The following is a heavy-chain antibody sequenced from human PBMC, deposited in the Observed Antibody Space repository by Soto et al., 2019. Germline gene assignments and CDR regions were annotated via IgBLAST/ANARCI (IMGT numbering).Heavy chain of an antibody. V-gene: IGHV4-30-2*01. CDR2: SYDSGTT. Sequence: QLQLQESGSGLVKPSQTLSLTCAVSGGSISSGGYSWSWIRQPPGKGLEWIGYSYDSGTTYYNPSLTSRVIISVDRSRTQFSLKVTSVTAADTAVYYCARAHYGDYGYGIDVWGQGTTVTVSS. J-gene: IGHJ6*02. CDR3: ARAHYGDYGYGIDV. D-gene: IGHD4-17*01. CDR1: GGSISSGGYS.